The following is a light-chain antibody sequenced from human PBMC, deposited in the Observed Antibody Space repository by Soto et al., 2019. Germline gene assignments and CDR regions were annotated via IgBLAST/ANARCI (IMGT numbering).Light chain of an antibody. V-gene: IGKV1-5*03. Sequence: DLQMTQSPSTLSASVGDRVPITCRASQSISSWLAWYQQKPGKAPKLLIYKASSLESGVPSRFSGSGSGTEFTLTISSLQPDDFATYYCQQYNSYSWTLGQGTKV. J-gene: IGKJ1*01. CDR2: KAS. CDR1: QSISSW. CDR3: QQYNSYSWT.